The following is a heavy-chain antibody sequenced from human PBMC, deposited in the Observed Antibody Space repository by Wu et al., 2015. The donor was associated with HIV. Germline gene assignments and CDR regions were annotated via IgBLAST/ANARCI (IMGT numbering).Heavy chain of an antibody. CDR2: IIPLFDTS. CDR1: GGTFSSFA. J-gene: IGHJ3*02. D-gene: IGHD6-13*01. Sequence: QVRLVQSGAEVKKPGSSVKVSCKASGGTFSSFALSWVRQAPGQGLEWVGGIIPLFDTSQSAQKFRDRVTITADESTSTGYMELNSLTYEGTAVYYCARVAGSSWYREFDMWGQGTMVTVSS. V-gene: IGHV1-69*12. CDR3: ARVAGSSWYREFDM.